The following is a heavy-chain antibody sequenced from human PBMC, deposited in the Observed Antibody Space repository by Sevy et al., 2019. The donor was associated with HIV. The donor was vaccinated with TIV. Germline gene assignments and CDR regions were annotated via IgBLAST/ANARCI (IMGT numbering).Heavy chain of an antibody. Sequence: GGSLRLSCAASGFIFSTYGIHWVRQAPGKGLEWVAVISYDGSEKYYADSVRGLFTISRDNSKNTLYLQMNSLRVEDTAIYYCAKMQGGSYNYYGMDVWGQGTTVTVSS. V-gene: IGHV3-30*18. J-gene: IGHJ6*02. CDR2: ISYDGSEK. CDR1: GFIFSTYG. CDR3: AKMQGGSYNYYGMDV. D-gene: IGHD1-26*01.